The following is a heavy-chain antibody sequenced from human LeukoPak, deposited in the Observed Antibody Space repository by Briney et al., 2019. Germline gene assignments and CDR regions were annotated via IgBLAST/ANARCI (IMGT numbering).Heavy chain of an antibody. V-gene: IGHV3-74*01. CDR2: INSDGSST. J-gene: IGHJ4*02. CDR1: GFTFSSYW. D-gene: IGHD2-2*01. Sequence: GGSLRLSCAASGFTFSSYWMHWVRQAPGKGLVWVSRINSDGSSTSYADSVKGRFTISRDNAKNTLYLQMNSLRDEDTAVYYCVGEGLECSGSSCQRAAFDYWGQGTLVTVSS. CDR3: VGEGLECSGSSCQRAAFDY.